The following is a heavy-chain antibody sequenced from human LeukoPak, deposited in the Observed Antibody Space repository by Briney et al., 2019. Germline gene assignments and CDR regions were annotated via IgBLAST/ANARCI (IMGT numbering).Heavy chain of an antibody. D-gene: IGHD2-2*01. Sequence: SVKVSCKASGGTFSSYAISWVRQAPGQGLEWMGGIIPIFGTANYAQKFQGRVTITADESTSTAYMELSSLRSEDTAVYYCARRTYQLLFHYYYYMDVWGKGTTVTVSS. CDR1: GGTFSSYA. J-gene: IGHJ6*03. CDR3: ARRTYQLLFHYYYYMDV. CDR2: IIPIFGTA. V-gene: IGHV1-69*13.